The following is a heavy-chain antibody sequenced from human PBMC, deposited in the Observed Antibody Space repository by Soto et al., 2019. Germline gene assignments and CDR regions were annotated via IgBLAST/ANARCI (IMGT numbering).Heavy chain of an antibody. Sequence: ASVKVSCKVSGYTLTELSIHWVRQAPGKGLEWMGGFDPEDGETFYAQRFQGRVTINPDTSKNQFSLQLNSVTPEDTAVYYCARDLAGVPAAILNYYYGMDVWGQGTTVTVSS. CDR2: FDPEDGET. J-gene: IGHJ6*02. D-gene: IGHD2-2*01. CDR1: GYTLTELS. V-gene: IGHV1-24*01. CDR3: ARDLAGVPAAILNYYYGMDV.